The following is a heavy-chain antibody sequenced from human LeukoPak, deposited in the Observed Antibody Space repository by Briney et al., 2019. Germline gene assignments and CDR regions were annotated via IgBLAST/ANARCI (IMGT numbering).Heavy chain of an antibody. CDR1: GGTFSSYA. D-gene: IGHD3-9*01. J-gene: IGHJ6*02. CDR2: IIPIFGTA. V-gene: IGHV1-69*13. Sequence: SVKVSCKASGGTFSSYAISWVRQAPGQGLEWMGGIIPIFGTANYAQKFQGRVTITADESTSTAYMELSSLRSEDTAVYYCARSPSYYDILTGYSPEAKYYYYGMDVRGQGTTVTVSS. CDR3: ARSPSYYDILTGYSPEAKYYYYGMDV.